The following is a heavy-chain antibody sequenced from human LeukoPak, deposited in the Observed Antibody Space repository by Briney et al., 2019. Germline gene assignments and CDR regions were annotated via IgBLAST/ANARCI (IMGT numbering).Heavy chain of an antibody. CDR3: APAPYDSIGIFDY. CDR1: GFTFDDYG. CDR2: ISWDGDST. Sequence: PGGSLRLSCAASGFTFDDYGMSTVRQAPGQGLECVSLISWDGDSTYYSDSVKGRFTISRDNNKNSLYLQMNSLRTEDTALYYCAPAPYDSIGIFDYWGQGTLVTVSS. J-gene: IGHJ4*02. D-gene: IGHD3-22*01. V-gene: IGHV3-43D*03.